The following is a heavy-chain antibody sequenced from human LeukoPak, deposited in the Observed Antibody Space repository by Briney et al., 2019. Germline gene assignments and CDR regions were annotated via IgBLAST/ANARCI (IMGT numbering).Heavy chain of an antibody. CDR1: GGSISSGGYY. D-gene: IGHD5-18*01. J-gene: IGHJ4*02. Sequence: SETLSLTCTVSGGSISSGGYYWGWIRQPPGKGLEWIGSIYYSGSTYYNPSLKSRVTISVDTSKNQFSLKLSSVTAADTAVYYCASRYSYGPATIFDYWGQGTLVTVSS. V-gene: IGHV4-39*01. CDR2: IYYSGST. CDR3: ASRYSYGPATIFDY.